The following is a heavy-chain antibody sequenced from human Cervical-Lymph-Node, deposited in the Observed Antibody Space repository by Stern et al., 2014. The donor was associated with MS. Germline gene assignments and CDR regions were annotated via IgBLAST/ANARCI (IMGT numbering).Heavy chain of an antibody. Sequence: VQLLESGAEVKKPGASVKVSCKASGYTFTSYYMHWVRQAPGQGLEWMGIINPSGGSTSYAQKFQGRVTMTRDTSTSTVYMELSSLRSEDTAVYYCAREATVTTWGPYYFDYWGQGTLVTVSS. V-gene: IGHV1-46*03. D-gene: IGHD4-17*01. CDR1: GYTFTSYY. CDR3: AREATVTTWGPYYFDY. J-gene: IGHJ4*02. CDR2: INPSGGST.